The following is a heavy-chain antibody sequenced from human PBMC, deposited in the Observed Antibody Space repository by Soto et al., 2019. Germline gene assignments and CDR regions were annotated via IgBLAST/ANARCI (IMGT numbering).Heavy chain of an antibody. CDR3: ARAVLDSGWSDY. CDR1: GFTSSSYG. D-gene: IGHD6-19*01. J-gene: IGHJ4*02. V-gene: IGHV3-33*01. Sequence: PGGSLRLSCAASGFTSSSYGMHWVRQAPGKGLEWVAVIWYDGSNKYYADSVKGRFTISRDNSKNTLYLQMNSLRAEDTAVYYCARAVLDSGWSDYWGQGTLVTVSS. CDR2: IWYDGSNK.